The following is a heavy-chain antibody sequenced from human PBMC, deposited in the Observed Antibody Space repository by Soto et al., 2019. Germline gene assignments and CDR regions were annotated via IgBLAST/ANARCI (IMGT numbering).Heavy chain of an antibody. V-gene: IGHV3-23*01. J-gene: IGHJ6*02. D-gene: IGHD2-15*01. Sequence: GGSLRLSCAASGFTFSSYAMSWVRQAPGKGLEWVSAISGSGGSTYYADSVKGRFTISRDNSKNTLYLQMNSLRAEDTAVYYCAKETCSGGSCYSWYYYYGMDVWGQGTTVTVSS. CDR1: GFTFSSYA. CDR3: AKETCSGGSCYSWYYYYGMDV. CDR2: ISGSGGST.